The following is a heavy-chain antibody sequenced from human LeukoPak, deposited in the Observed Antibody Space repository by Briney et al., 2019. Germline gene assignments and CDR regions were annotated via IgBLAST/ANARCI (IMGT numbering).Heavy chain of an antibody. CDR3: ARDSGRYYFDY. D-gene: IGHD3-10*01. J-gene: IGHJ4*02. V-gene: IGHV3-33*01. Sequence: SGGSLRLSCAASGFTFSSYGMHWVRQAPGKGLEWVAVIWYDGSNKYYADSVKGRFTISRDNSKNTLYLQMNSLRAEDTAVYYCARDSGRYYFDYWGQGTLVTVSS. CDR1: GFTFSSYG. CDR2: IWYDGSNK.